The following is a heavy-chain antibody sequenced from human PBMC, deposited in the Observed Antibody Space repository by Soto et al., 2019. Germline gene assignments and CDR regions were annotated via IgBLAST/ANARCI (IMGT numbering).Heavy chain of an antibody. CDR2: ISGSSGST. CDR3: AKVLLLGMEGDGAFDI. D-gene: IGHD7-27*01. CDR1: GFTFSSYA. Sequence: GGSLRLSCAASGFTFSSYAMSWVRQAPGKGLEWVSAISGSSGSTYYADSVKGRFTISRDNSKNTLYLQMNSLRAEDAAVYSSAKVLLLGMEGDGAFDIWGQGTMVTVSS. V-gene: IGHV3-23*01. J-gene: IGHJ3*02.